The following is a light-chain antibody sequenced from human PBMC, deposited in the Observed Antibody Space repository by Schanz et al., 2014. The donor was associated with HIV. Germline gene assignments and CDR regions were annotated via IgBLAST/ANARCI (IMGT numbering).Light chain of an antibody. CDR3: QSHDSALSAIVV. J-gene: IGLJ2*01. V-gene: IGLV2-8*01. Sequence: QSALTQPPSASGSPGQSVTISCTGTSSDVGGYNYVSWYQQHTGKAPKLMIYEVSKRPSGVPDRFSGSKSGNTASLTVSGLQAEDEADYYCQSHDSALSAIVVFGGGTKLTVL. CDR1: SSDVGGYNY. CDR2: EVS.